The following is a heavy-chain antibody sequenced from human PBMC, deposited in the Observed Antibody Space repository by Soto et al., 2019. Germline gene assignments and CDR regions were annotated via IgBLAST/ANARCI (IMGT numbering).Heavy chain of an antibody. CDR1: GYTFTSYG. CDR3: VRRHVSATGIDWFDP. Sequence: ASVKVSCKASGYTFTSYGIHWVRQAPGQRLEWMGWLNAANGDTKYSPKFQGRVTITRDTSASTAYMELTSLRSEDTAVYYCVRRHVSATGIDWFDPWGQGTLVTVPS. D-gene: IGHD6-13*01. CDR2: LNAANGDT. J-gene: IGHJ5*02. V-gene: IGHV1-3*01.